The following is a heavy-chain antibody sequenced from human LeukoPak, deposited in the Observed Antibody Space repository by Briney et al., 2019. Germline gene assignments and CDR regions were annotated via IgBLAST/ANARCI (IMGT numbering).Heavy chain of an antibody. J-gene: IGHJ4*02. D-gene: IGHD3-22*01. CDR2: ISYDGSNK. V-gene: IGHV3-30*18. Sequence: GGSLRLSCAASGFTLSSYGMHWVRQAPRKGLEWVAVISYDGSNKYYADSVKGRFTIYRDNSKNTLYLQMNSLRAEDTAVYYCAKDHYYYDSSGNVYFDYWGQGTLVTVSS. CDR3: AKDHYYYDSSGNVYFDY. CDR1: GFTLSSYG.